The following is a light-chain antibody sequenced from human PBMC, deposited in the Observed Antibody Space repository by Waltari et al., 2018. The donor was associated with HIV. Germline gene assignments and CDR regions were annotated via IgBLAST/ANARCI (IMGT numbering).Light chain of an antibody. Sequence: QSALTQPASVSGSPGPPITISCTGTSSPVGSSNLVTWYHQPPGRAPKVMIYEVSKRPSGVSNRFSGSKSGNTASLTISGLQAEDEADYYCCSYTGSNPFLLFGGGTKLTVL. CDR2: EVS. CDR3: CSYTGSNPFLL. J-gene: IGLJ2*01. CDR1: SSPVGSSNL. V-gene: IGLV2-23*02.